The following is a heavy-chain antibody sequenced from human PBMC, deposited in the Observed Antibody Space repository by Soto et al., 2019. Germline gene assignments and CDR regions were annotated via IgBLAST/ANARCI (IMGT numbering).Heavy chain of an antibody. CDR1: GGSISSGGYY. J-gene: IGHJ4*02. CDR2: IYYSGST. V-gene: IGHV4-31*03. CDR3: GRLRYFDWFFDY. D-gene: IGHD3-9*01. Sequence: SETLSLTCTVSGGSISSGGYYWSWVRQHPGKGLEWIGYIYYSGSTYYNPSLKSRVTISVDTSKNQFSLKLSSVTAADTAVYYCGRLRYFDWFFDYWGQGTLVTVSS.